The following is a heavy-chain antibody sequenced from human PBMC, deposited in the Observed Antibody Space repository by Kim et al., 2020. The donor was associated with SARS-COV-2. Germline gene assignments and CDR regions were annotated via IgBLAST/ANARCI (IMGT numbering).Heavy chain of an antibody. J-gene: IGHJ5*02. CDR2: ISGSGGST. CDR1: GFTFSSYA. CDR3: AKMARPVLLWFGELGP. Sequence: GGSLRLSCAASGFTFSSYAMSWVRQAPGKGLEWVSAISGSGGSTYYADSVKGRFTISRDNSKNTLYLQMNSLRAEDTAVYYCAKMARPVLLWFGELGPWGQGTLVTVSS. D-gene: IGHD3-10*01. V-gene: IGHV3-23*01.